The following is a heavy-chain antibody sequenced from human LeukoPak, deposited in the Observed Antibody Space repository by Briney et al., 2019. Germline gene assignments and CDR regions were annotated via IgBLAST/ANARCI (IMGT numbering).Heavy chain of an antibody. CDR1: GYTFTSYY. CDR3: ARGDYYDFWSGYNWFDP. V-gene: IGHV1-46*01. Sequence: GASVKVSCKASGYTFTSYYMHWVRQAPGQGLEWMGIINPSGGSTSYAQKFQGRVTMTRDTSTSTVYMELSSLRSEDTAVYYCARGDYYDFWSGYNWFDPWGQGTLVTVSS. CDR2: INPSGGST. J-gene: IGHJ5*02. D-gene: IGHD3-3*01.